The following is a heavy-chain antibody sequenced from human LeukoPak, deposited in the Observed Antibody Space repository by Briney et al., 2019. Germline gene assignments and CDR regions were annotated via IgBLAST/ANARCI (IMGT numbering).Heavy chain of an antibody. V-gene: IGHV4-39*07. J-gene: IGHJ1*01. CDR3: ARGSDSGSYARYFQH. Sequence: SETLSLTCTVSGGSISSSSYYWGWIRQPPGKGLEWIGSIYYSGSTYYNPSLKSRVTISVDTSKNQFSLKLSSVTAADTAVYYCARGSDSGSYARYFQHWGQGTLVTVSS. CDR2: IYYSGST. D-gene: IGHD1-26*01. CDR1: GGSISSSSYY.